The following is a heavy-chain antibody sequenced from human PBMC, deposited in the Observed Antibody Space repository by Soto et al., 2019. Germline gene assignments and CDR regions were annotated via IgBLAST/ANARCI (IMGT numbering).Heavy chain of an antibody. CDR3: ARPPGYICDWYHFDL. CDR2: ISPRSGGT. CDR1: GYTFIDYY. V-gene: IGHV1-2*02. D-gene: IGHD6-19*01. J-gene: IGHJ4*02. Sequence: ASVKVSCKASGYTFIDYYMHWVRQAPGQGFEWMGRISPRSGGTNYAQKFQGRVTMTWDTSLNTAYMELSSLISEDTAVYYCARPPGYICDWYHFDLWGQGTLVTVSS.